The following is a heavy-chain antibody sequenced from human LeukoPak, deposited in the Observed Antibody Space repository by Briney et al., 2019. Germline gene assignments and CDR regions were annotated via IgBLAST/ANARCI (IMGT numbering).Heavy chain of an antibody. D-gene: IGHD1-26*01. Sequence: GGSLRLSCAASGFTFSSYAMSWVRQAPGKGLEWVSAISGSGGSTYYADSVKGRITISRDNSKNTLYLQMNSLRAEDTAVYYCAKEYYSGSYLDDAFDIWGQGTMVTVSS. J-gene: IGHJ3*02. CDR1: GFTFSSYA. V-gene: IGHV3-23*01. CDR3: AKEYYSGSYLDDAFDI. CDR2: ISGSGGST.